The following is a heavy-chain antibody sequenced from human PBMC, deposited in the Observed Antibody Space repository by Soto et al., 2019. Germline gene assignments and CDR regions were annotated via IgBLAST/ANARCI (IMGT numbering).Heavy chain of an antibody. D-gene: IGHD6-13*01. CDR2: INPSGGST. Sequence: QVQLVQSGAEVKKPGASVKVSCKASGYTFTSYYMHWVRQAPGQGLEWMGIINPSGGSTSYAQKFEGRVTMTRDTSTSTGYMELSSLRSEDTAVYYCAREETAAGTGDYYYYYGMDVWGQGTTVTVSS. CDR3: AREETAAGTGDYYYYYGMDV. V-gene: IGHV1-46*01. J-gene: IGHJ6*02. CDR1: GYTFTSYY.